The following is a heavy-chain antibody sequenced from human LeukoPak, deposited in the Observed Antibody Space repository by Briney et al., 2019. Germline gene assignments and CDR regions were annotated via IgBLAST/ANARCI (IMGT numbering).Heavy chain of an antibody. J-gene: IGHJ4*02. CDR1: GFIFSNYA. D-gene: IGHD1-26*01. Sequence: GGSLRLSCAASGFIFSNYAMSWVRQAPGKGLEWVSVIYSGGSTYYADSVKGRFTISRDISKNTLYLQMNSLRAEDTAVYYCARGSGSYYWFDYWGQGTLVTVSS. CDR3: ARGSGSYYWFDY. CDR2: IYSGGST. V-gene: IGHV3-66*01.